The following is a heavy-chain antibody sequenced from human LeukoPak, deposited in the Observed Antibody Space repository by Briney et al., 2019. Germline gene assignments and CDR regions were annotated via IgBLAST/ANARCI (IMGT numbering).Heavy chain of an antibody. V-gene: IGHV4-39*01. D-gene: IGHD4-17*01. CDR3: ARRVATVTGFCDY. Sequence: PSETLSLTCTVSGGSISSYSYFWDWIRQPPGRGLEWIGTIYYSGSTYSNPSLKSRVTISVDTSKNQFSLKLSSVTAADTAVYYCARRVATVTGFCDYWGQGTLVTVSS. CDR1: GGSISSYSYF. J-gene: IGHJ4*02. CDR2: IYYSGST.